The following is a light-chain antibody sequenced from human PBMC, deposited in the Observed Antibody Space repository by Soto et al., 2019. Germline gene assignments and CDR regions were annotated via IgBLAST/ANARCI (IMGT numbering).Light chain of an antibody. CDR1: QSIRSNY. Sequence: EIVLTQSPGTLSLSPGERATLSCRASQSIRSNYLAWYQQKPGQAPSLLIYGASTRATGIPDRFSSSGSGTDFTLTITRLEPEDVAVYYCHQYGISPGTFGQATKLEIK. CDR2: GAS. V-gene: IGKV3-20*01. CDR3: HQYGISPGT. J-gene: IGKJ2*01.